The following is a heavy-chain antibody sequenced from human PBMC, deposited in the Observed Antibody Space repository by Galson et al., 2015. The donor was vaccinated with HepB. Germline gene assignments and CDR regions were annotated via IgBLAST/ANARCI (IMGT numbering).Heavy chain of an antibody. V-gene: IGHV1-18*01. CDR3: ARDLYDFGDY. D-gene: IGHD3-3*01. CDR2: ISAYNGNT. CDR1: SYTFSSYG. J-gene: IGHJ4*02. Sequence: CKASSYTFSSYGISWVRQAPGQGLEWMGWISAYNGNTKCAQKFQGRITMTTDTSTNTAYMELRCLKSDDTAVYYCARDLYDFGDYWGQGTLDTVSS.